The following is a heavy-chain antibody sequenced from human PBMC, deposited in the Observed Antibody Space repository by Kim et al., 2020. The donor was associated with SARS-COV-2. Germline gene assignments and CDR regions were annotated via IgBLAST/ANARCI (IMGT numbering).Heavy chain of an antibody. CDR3: ARSATTSRGVDV. CDR1: GFTFRSYC. Sequence: GGSLRLSCAASGFTFRSYCMNWVRQAPGKGLEWVSYISSNSSNTTFADSVKGRFTISRDNAKNTLYLQMNSLRPEDTAVYYCARSATTSRGVDVCGSGTT. CDR2: ISSNSSNT. V-gene: IGHV3-21*01. J-gene: IGHJ6*02.